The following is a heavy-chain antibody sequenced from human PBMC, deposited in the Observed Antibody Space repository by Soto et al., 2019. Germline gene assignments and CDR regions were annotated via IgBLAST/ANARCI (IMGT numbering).Heavy chain of an antibody. D-gene: IGHD2-2*01. CDR1: GGTFGSYA. V-gene: IGHV1-69*01. CDR2: IIPIPGTA. J-gene: IGHJ6*02. Sequence: QVQLVQSGAEVKKPGSSVKVSCKASGGTFGSYAISWVRQAPGQGLEWMGGIIPIPGTANYAQKFQGRVTIAADESTSTAYMELSSLRSEDTAVYNCARSQGSSTSLEIYYYYYYGMDVWGQGTTVTVYS. CDR3: ARSQGSSTSLEIYYYYYYGMDV.